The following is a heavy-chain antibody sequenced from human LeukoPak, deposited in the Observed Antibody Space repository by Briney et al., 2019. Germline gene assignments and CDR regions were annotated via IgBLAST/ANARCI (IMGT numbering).Heavy chain of an antibody. CDR2: IYYSGST. V-gene: IGHV4-59*08. CDR1: GGSISSYY. D-gene: IGHD6-19*01. Sequence: TPSETLSLTCTVSGGSISSYYWSWIRQPPGKGLEWIGYIYYSGSTNYNPSLKSRVTISVDTSKNQFSLKLRSVTAADTAVYYCARSTSGWRFDDWGQGTLVTVSS. CDR3: ARSTSGWRFDD. J-gene: IGHJ4*02.